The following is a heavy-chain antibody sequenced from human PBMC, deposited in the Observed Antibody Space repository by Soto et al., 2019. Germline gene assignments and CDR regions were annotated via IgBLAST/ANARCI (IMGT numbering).Heavy chain of an antibody. V-gene: IGHV4-31*03. CDR2: IYYSGST. Sequence: QVQLQESGPGLVKPSQTLSLTCTVSGGSISSGGYYWSWIRQHPGKGLEWIGYIYYSGSTYYNPSLKSRVTRSGETSKNQFALKLGSVTAADTAVYYCARGGDRGGFDYWGQGTLVTVSS. J-gene: IGHJ4*02. D-gene: IGHD3-10*01. CDR3: ARGGDRGGFDY. CDR1: GGSISSGGYY.